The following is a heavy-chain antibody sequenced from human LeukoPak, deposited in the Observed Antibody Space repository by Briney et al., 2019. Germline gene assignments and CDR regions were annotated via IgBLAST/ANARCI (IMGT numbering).Heavy chain of an antibody. D-gene: IGHD1-1*01. V-gene: IGHV3-23*01. J-gene: IGHJ4*02. CDR1: GFTFSSYA. CDR3: AKDVQSWPTYFDY. CDR2: ISGSGGTT. Sequence: GGSLTLSCTASGFTFSSYAMSWVRQAPGKGLQWVSAISGSGGTTYYADSVKGRFTISRDNSRNTLNLQMNSLRGEDSAVYYCAKDVQSWPTYFDYWGQGTLVTVSS.